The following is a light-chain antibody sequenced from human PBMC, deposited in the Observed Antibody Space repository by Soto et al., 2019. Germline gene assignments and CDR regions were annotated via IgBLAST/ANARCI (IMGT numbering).Light chain of an antibody. Sequence: QSVLTQPPSVSAAPGQKVTISCSGSSSNIGNNYVSWYQQLPGTAPKVLIYDNNKRPSGIPDRLSGSKSGTSATLGITGLQTGDEADYYCGTWDSSLSAVVFGGGTKVTAL. CDR1: SSNIGNNY. V-gene: IGLV1-51*01. J-gene: IGLJ2*01. CDR3: GTWDSSLSAVV. CDR2: DNN.